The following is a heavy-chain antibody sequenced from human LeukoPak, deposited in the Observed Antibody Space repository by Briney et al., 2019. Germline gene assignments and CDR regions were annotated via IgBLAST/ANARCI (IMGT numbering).Heavy chain of an antibody. J-gene: IGHJ5*02. CDR1: GYTFTSYA. Sequence: ASVKVSCKASGYTFTSYAMNWVRQAPGQGLEWMGWISAYNGNTNYYAQKLQGRVTMTTDTSTSTAYMELKSLRSDDTAVYYCARDMKRSRARWENLGFDPWGQGTLVTVSS. CDR3: ARDMKRSRARWENLGFDP. D-gene: IGHD1-26*01. CDR2: ISAYNGNT. V-gene: IGHV1-18*01.